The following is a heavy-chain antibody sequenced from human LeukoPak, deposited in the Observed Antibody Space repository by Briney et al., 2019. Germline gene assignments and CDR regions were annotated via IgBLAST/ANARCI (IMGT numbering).Heavy chain of an antibody. CDR2: MLLFYGIA. Sequence: SVTVSRKASRGIFSSYVISLLRQAPGQGLGWLGGMLLFYGIANYAQKFQGRVTITADKSTSTAYMELSSLRSEDTAVYYCAREVVTVVTPDGWFDPWGQGTLVTVSS. J-gene: IGHJ5*02. CDR3: AREVVTVVTPDGWFDP. V-gene: IGHV1-69*10. D-gene: IGHD4-23*01. CDR1: RGIFSSYV.